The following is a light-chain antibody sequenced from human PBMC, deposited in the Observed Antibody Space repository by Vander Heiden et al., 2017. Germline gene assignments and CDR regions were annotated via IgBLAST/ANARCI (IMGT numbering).Light chain of an antibody. CDR3: QQYRSYRT. J-gene: IGKJ1*01. V-gene: IGKV1-5*01. CDR2: DAS. Sequence: DIPMTQSPSTLSASIGDRVTITCRASESISSWLAWYQQKPGKAPKLLIYDASTLESGVPSRFSGSGSATEFTLTISSLQPDDFATYFCQQYRSYRTFGQGTKVEIK. CDR1: ESISSW.